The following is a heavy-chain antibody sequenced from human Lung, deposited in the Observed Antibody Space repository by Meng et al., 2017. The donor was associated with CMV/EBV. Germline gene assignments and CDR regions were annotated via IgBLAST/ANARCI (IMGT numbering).Heavy chain of an antibody. CDR1: GFSLSTTGMG. J-gene: IGHJ4*02. V-gene: IGHV2-26*01. Sequence: SGPXLVXPTGTLTLTCTVSGFSLSTTGMGVDWIRQPPGKALEWLAHIFSNDDKSYSTSLKSRLTISKDTSQSQVVLTMTNMDPVDTATYYCALIGDVAGRPFDCWGQGXLVTVSS. D-gene: IGHD6-6*01. CDR2: IFSNDDK. CDR3: ALIGDVAGRPFDC.